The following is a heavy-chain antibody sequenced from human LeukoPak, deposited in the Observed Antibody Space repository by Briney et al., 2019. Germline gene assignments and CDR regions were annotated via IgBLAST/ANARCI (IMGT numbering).Heavy chain of an antibody. Sequence: GGSLRLSCAASGFTFSSYGMHWVRQAPGKGLEWVAVISYDGSNKYYADSVKGRFTISRDDSKNTLYLQMNSLRAEDTAVYYCAKDRGGYFDYWGQGTLVTVSS. CDR1: GFTFSSYG. CDR2: ISYDGSNK. V-gene: IGHV3-30*18. J-gene: IGHJ4*02. D-gene: IGHD3-10*01. CDR3: AKDRGGYFDY.